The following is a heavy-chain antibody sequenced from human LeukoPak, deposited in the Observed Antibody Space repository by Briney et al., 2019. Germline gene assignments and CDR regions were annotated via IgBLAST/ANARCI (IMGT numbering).Heavy chain of an antibody. V-gene: IGHV3-20*04. J-gene: IGHJ4*02. CDR3: ARDRARIAAAGLIYYFDY. CDR2: INWNGGST. Sequence: GGSLRLSCAASGFTFDDYGMSWVRQAPGKGLEWVSGINWNGGSTGYADSVKGRFTISRDSAKNSLYLQMNSLRAEDTALYYCARDRARIAAAGLIYYFDYWGQGTLVTVSS. D-gene: IGHD6-13*01. CDR1: GFTFDDYG.